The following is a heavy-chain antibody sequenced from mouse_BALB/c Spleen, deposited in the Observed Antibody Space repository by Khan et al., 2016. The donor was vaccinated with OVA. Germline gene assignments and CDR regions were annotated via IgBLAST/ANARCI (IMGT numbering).Heavy chain of an antibody. V-gene: IGHV5-9-1*01. D-gene: IGHD1-3*01. J-gene: IGHJ3*01. Sequence: EVELVESGGGLVKPGGSLKLSCAASGFTFSSYAVSWVRQTPEQRLEWVATINSAGAYTYYPHSVQGRFTISSDTASNTLYLQMSSRRSEDTAMYYGARDNFGPFAYWGQGTLVTVSA. CDR2: INSAGAYT. CDR3: ARDNFGPFAY. CDR1: GFTFSSYA.